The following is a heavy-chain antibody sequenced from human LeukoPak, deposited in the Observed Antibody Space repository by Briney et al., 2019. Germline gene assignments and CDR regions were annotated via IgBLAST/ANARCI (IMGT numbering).Heavy chain of an antibody. V-gene: IGHV3-7*01. J-gene: IGHJ4*02. CDR1: GFTLSSYW. D-gene: IGHD1-26*01. CDR2: IKQDGSEN. Sequence: QAWGSLKLSFSASGFTLSSYWMTLVRPAPGKGLGWVANIKQDGSENYYVDSVKGRFTISRDNAKNSLYLQMTSLRAEDTAVYYCARRGSHYFSFDNWGQGTLVTVSS. CDR3: ARRGSHYFSFDN.